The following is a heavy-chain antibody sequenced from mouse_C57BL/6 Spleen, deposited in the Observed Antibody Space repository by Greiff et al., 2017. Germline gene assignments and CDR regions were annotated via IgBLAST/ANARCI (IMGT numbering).Heavy chain of an antibody. D-gene: IGHD3-3*01. CDR1: GYTFTRSW. V-gene: IGHV1-52*01. Sequence: VQLQQPGAELVRPGSSVQLSCKASGYTFTRSWLHWVKQRPIQGLEWIGNIDPSDRDTPYNQKFKDKATLSVVKSSSTAYLQLSILTSEDSAFYYCSRGDVDDWGQGITLSVS. CDR3: SRGDVDD. CDR2: IDPSDRDT. J-gene: IGHJ2*01.